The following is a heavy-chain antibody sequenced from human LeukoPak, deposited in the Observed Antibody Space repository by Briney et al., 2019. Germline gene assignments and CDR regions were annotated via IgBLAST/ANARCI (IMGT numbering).Heavy chain of an antibody. J-gene: IGHJ4*02. D-gene: IGHD3-22*01. CDR2: INSEGSTI. V-gene: IGHV3-74*01. CDR3: ARISSDSIIYYDH. Sequence: GGSLRLSCAGSGITFSTYWMHWVRQAPGKGLVWVSRINSEGSTISYADSVKGRFTISRDNAKNTLFLQMNSLRAEDTAVYYCARISSDSIIYYDHWGQGTLVTVSS. CDR1: GITFSTYW.